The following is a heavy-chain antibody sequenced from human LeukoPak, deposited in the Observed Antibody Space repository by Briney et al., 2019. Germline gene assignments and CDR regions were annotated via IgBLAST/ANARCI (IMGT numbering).Heavy chain of an antibody. D-gene: IGHD6-19*01. V-gene: IGHV4-4*07. Sequence: SETLSLTCTVSGGSISSYYWSWIRQPAGKGLEWIGRIYTSGSTYYNPSLKSRVTISVDTSKNQFSLKLSSVTAADTAVYYCARDYSSGDRSYFDLWGRGTLVTVSS. CDR1: GGSISSYY. J-gene: IGHJ2*01. CDR2: IYTSGST. CDR3: ARDYSSGDRSYFDL.